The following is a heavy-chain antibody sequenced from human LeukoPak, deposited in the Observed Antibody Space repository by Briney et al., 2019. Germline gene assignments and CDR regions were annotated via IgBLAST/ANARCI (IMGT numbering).Heavy chain of an antibody. Sequence: GGSLRLSCAASGFTFSSYGMHWVRQAPGKGLEWVAVISYDGSNKYHADSVKGRFTISRDNSKNTLYLQMNSLRAEDTAVYYCAKDYCTNGVCYDYWGQGTLVTVSS. D-gene: IGHD2-8*01. CDR3: AKDYCTNGVCYDY. CDR2: ISYDGSNK. CDR1: GFTFSSYG. J-gene: IGHJ4*02. V-gene: IGHV3-30*18.